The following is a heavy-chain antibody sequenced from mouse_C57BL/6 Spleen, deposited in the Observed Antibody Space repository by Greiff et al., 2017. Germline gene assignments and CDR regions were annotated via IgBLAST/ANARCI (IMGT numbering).Heavy chain of an antibody. D-gene: IGHD1-1*01. CDR2: IRSKSNNYAT. J-gene: IGHJ2*01. V-gene: IGHV10-1*01. CDR1: GFSFNTYA. Sequence: EAGGGLVQPKGSLKLSCAASGFSFNTYAMNWVRQAPGKGLEWVARIRSKSNNYATYYADSVKDRFTISRDDSESMLYLQMNNLKTEDTAMYYCVRDYYGSSSLFDYWGQGTTLTVSS. CDR3: VRDYYGSSSLFDY.